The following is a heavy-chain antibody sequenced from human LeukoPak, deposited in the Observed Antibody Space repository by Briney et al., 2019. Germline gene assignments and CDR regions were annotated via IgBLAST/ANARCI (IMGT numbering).Heavy chain of an antibody. D-gene: IGHD3-22*01. J-gene: IGHJ4*02. CDR3: ARDLIHRSGEANY. CDR1: GFTFRSYW. CDR2: ISSSGSST. Sequence: GGSLRLSCAASGFTFRSYWMHWVRQAPGKGLEWISYISSSGSSTNYADSVKGRFTISRDNAKNSLYLQMNSLRAEDTAVYYCARDLIHRSGEANYWGRGTLVTVSS. V-gene: IGHV3-48*04.